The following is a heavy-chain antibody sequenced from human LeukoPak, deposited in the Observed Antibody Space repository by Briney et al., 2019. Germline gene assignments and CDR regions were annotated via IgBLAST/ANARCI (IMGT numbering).Heavy chain of an antibody. CDR1: GFTFSSYW. CDR2: ISYDGSNK. J-gene: IGHJ4*02. CDR3: ATHHYDSSGYYSPDY. Sequence: GGSLRLSCAASGFTFSSYWMSWVRQAPGKGLEWVAVISYDGSNKYYADSVKGRFTISRDNSKNTVYLQMNSLRAEDTAVYYCATHHYDSSGYYSPDYWGQGTLVAVSS. V-gene: IGHV3-30-3*01. D-gene: IGHD3-22*01.